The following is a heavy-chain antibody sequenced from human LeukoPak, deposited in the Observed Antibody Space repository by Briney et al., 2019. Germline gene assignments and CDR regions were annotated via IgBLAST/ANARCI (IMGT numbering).Heavy chain of an antibody. CDR1: GGSISSYY. V-gene: IGHV4-59*08. Sequence: MASETLSLTCTVSGGSISSYYWSWIRQPPGKGLEWIGYIYYSGSTNYNPSLKSRVTISVDTSKNQFSLKLSSVTAADTAVYYCARSPVPATNWFDPWGQGTLVTVSS. J-gene: IGHJ5*02. CDR3: ARSPVPATNWFDP. CDR2: IYYSGST. D-gene: IGHD2-2*01.